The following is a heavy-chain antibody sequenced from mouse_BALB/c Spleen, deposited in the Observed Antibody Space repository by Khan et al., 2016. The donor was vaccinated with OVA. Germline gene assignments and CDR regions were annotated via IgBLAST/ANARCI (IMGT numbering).Heavy chain of an antibody. J-gene: IGHJ3*02. V-gene: IGHV1-4*01. CDR2: INPSSGYN. D-gene: IGHD1-1*01. Sequence: QVRLQQSGAELARPGASVKMSCKASGYIFTSYMMHWVKQRPGQGLEWIGDINPSSGYNNYNQKFKDKATLTADKSSSTAYMQLSSLTSEDSAVYYWARGGYGSCGYWGQGTLVTVSA. CDR1: GYIFTSYM. CDR3: ARGGYGSCGY.